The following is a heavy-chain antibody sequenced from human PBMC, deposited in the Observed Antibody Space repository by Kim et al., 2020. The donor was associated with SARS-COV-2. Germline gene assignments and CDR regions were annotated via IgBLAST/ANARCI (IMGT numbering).Heavy chain of an antibody. D-gene: IGHD5-12*01. V-gene: IGHV3-64*01. Sequence: GGSLRLSCAASGFTFSSYAMHWVRQAPGKGLEYVSAISSNGGSTYYANSVKGRFTISRDNSKNTLYLQMGSLRAEDMAVYYCARAVEMATITSAFDIWGQGTMVTVSS. CDR1: GFTFSSYA. CDR2: ISSNGGST. CDR3: ARAVEMATITSAFDI. J-gene: IGHJ3*02.